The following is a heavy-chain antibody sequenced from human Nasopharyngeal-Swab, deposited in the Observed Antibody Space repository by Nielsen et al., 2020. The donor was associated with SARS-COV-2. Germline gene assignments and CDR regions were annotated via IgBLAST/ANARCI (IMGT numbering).Heavy chain of an antibody. J-gene: IGHJ4*02. CDR2: ISSSSSYT. Sequence: GGSLRLSCAASGFTFSDYYMSWIRQAPGKGLEWVSYISSSSSYTNYADPVKGRFTISRDNAKNSLYLQMNSLRADDMAVYYCARGSIRGIIISDFDYWGQGTLVTVSS. D-gene: IGHD3-10*01. CDR3: ARGSIRGIIISDFDY. V-gene: IGHV3-11*05. CDR1: GFTFSDYY.